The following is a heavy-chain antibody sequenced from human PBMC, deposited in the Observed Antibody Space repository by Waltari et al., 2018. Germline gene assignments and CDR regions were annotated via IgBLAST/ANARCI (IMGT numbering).Heavy chain of an antibody. D-gene: IGHD3-22*01. V-gene: IGHV1-69*02. J-gene: IGHJ4*02. CDR1: GGTFSSYT. Sequence: QVQLVQSGAEVKKPGSSVKVSCKASGGTFSSYTTRWVRQAPGQGLEWMGRIIPILGIANDAQKFQGRVTITADKSTSTAYMELSSLRSEDTAVYYCARSYDSSGYYFYYGYWGQGTLVTVSS. CDR3: ARSYDSSGYYFYYGY. CDR2: IIPILGIA.